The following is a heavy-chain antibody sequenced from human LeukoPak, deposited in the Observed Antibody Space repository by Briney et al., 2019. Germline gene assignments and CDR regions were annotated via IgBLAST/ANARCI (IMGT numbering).Heavy chain of an antibody. D-gene: IGHD5-18*01. CDR3: ARAEVGAAMVPWYFDY. J-gene: IGHJ4*02. V-gene: IGHV4-59*01. Sequence: SETLSLTCTVSGGSISSYYWSWIRQPPGKGLEWIGYIYYSGSTNYNPSLKSRVTISVDTSKNQFSLKLSSVTAADTAVYYCARAEVGAAMVPWYFDYWGQGTLVTVSS. CDR1: GGSISSYY. CDR2: IYYSGST.